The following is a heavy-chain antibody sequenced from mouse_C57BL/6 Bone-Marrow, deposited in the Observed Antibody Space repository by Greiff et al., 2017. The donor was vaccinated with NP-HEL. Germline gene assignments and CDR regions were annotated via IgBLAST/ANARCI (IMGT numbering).Heavy chain of an antibody. D-gene: IGHD1-1*01. CDR2: ISSGSSTI. CDR1: GFTFSDYG. Sequence: EVKLVESGGGLVKPGGSLKLSCAASGFTFSDYGMHWVRQAPEKGLEWVAYISSGSSTIYYADTVKGRFTISRDNAKNTLFLQMTSLRSEDTAMYYCARPGITTVAPFDYWGQGTTLTVSS. V-gene: IGHV5-17*01. CDR3: ARPGITTVAPFDY. J-gene: IGHJ2*01.